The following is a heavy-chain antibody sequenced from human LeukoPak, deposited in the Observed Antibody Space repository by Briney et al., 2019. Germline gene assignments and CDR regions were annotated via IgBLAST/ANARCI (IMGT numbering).Heavy chain of an antibody. CDR2: ISGSGGST. CDR3: AKDLGSGWGGGGDFDY. J-gene: IGHJ4*02. Sequence: GGSLRLSCAASGFTFSSYAMSWVRQAPGKGLEWVSAISGSGGSTYYADSVKGRFTISRDNSKNTLYLQMNSLRAEETAVYYCAKDLGSGWGGGGDFDYWGQGTLVTVSS. CDR1: GFTFSSYA. D-gene: IGHD6-19*01. V-gene: IGHV3-23*01.